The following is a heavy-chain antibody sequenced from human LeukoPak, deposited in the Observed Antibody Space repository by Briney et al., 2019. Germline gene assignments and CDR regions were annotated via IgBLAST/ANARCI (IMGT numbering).Heavy chain of an antibody. CDR3: ARPGRRLPHCSSISCYHATPRTNDAFDI. CDR2: IYPGDSDT. D-gene: IGHD2-2*01. Sequence: GESLKISCKGSGYSFTSYWIGCVRQMPGKGLEWMGIIYPGDSDTRYSPSFQGQVTISADKSISTAYLQWSSLKASDTAMYYCARPGRRLPHCSSISCYHATPRTNDAFDIWGQGTMVTVSS. V-gene: IGHV5-51*01. J-gene: IGHJ3*02. CDR1: GYSFTSYW.